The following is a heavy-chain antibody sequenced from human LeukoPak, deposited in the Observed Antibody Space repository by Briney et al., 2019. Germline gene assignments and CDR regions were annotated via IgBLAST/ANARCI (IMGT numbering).Heavy chain of an antibody. D-gene: IGHD1-26*01. CDR2: ISAYNGNT. J-gene: IGHJ4*02. CDR1: GYTFTSYG. Sequence: ASVKVSCKASGYTFTSYGISWVRQAPGQGLEWMGWISAYNGNTNYAQKLQGRVTMTTDTSTSTAYMELRSLRSDDTAVYYCAIKQRLVGATVPYYFDYWGQGTLVTVSS. V-gene: IGHV1-18*01. CDR3: AIKQRLVGATVPYYFDY.